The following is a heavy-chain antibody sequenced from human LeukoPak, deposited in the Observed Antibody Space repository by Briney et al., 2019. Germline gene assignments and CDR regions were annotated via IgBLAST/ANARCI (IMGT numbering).Heavy chain of an antibody. D-gene: IGHD3-10*01. CDR3: AREITMVRGGKYNWFDP. J-gene: IGHJ5*02. Sequence: SETLSLTCTVSGGSISSYYWSWIRQPAGKGLEWIGYIYYSGSTNYNPSLKSRVTISVDTSKNQFSLKLSSVTAADTAVYYCAREITMVRGGKYNWFDPWGQGTLVTVSS. V-gene: IGHV4-59*01. CDR2: IYYSGST. CDR1: GGSISSYY.